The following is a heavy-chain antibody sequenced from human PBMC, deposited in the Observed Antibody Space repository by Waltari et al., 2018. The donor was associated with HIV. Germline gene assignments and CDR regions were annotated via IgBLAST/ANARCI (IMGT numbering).Heavy chain of an antibody. Sequence: EVQLVQSGAEVKKPGESLKISGKGSGYSFTSYWTGWVGQMPGKGLEWMGIIYPGDSDTRYSPSFQGQVTISADKSISTAYLQWSSLKASDTAMYYCARCPARMRCYFDLWGRGTLVTVSS. V-gene: IGHV5-51*01. J-gene: IGHJ2*01. CDR1: GYSFTSYW. CDR2: IYPGDSDT. CDR3: ARCPARMRCYFDL.